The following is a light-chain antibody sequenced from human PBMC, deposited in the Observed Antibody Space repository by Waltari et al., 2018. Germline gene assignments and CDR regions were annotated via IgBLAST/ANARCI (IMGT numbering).Light chain of an antibody. V-gene: IGKV1-5*03. Sequence: DIQMTQSPSTLSASVGDRVTITCRASQTISSWLAWYQQQPGKAPRLLIYRASTLESGVPSRFSGSGSGTDFTLTISSLQPEDFATYYCQQSYSTPWTFGQGTKVEIK. CDR2: RAS. CDR1: QTISSW. J-gene: IGKJ1*01. CDR3: QQSYSTPWT.